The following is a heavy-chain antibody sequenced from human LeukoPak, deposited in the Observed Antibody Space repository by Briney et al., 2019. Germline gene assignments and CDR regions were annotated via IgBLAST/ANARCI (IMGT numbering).Heavy chain of an antibody. CDR2: IKQDGSEK. Sequence: PGGSLRLSCAASGFTFSSYWMSWVRQAPGKGLEWVANIKQDGSEKYYVDSVKGRFTISRDNAKNSLYLQMNSLRAEDTAVYYCAREVVPAAMVAFDIWGQGTMVTVSS. CDR1: GFTFSSYW. V-gene: IGHV3-7*01. J-gene: IGHJ3*02. D-gene: IGHD2-2*01. CDR3: AREVVPAAMVAFDI.